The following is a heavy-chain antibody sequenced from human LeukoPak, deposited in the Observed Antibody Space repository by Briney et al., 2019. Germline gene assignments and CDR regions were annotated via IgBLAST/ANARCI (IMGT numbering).Heavy chain of an antibody. D-gene: IGHD2-15*01. V-gene: IGHV1-46*01. Sequence: ASVKVSCKASGYTFTSYYMHWVRQAPGQGLEWMGIINPSGGSTSYAQKFQGRVTMTRDTSSSTAYMELSRLRSDDTAVYYCARDGYCSGGSCYFFSPYWGQGTLVTVSS. CDR3: ARDGYCSGGSCYFFSPY. J-gene: IGHJ4*02. CDR2: INPSGGST. CDR1: GYTFTSYY.